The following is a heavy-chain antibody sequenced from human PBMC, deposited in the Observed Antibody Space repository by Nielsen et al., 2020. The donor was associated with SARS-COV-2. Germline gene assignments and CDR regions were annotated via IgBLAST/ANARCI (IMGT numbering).Heavy chain of an antibody. CDR1: GGSFSGYY. J-gene: IGHJ4*02. D-gene: IGHD6-19*01. CDR3: ARVSGWYAGFDY. V-gene: IGHV4-34*01. Sequence: SETLSLTCAVYGGSFSGYYWSWIRQPPGKGLEWIGEINHSGSTNYNPSLKSRVTISVDTSKNQFSLKLSSVTAADTAVYYCARVSGWYAGFDYWGQGTLVTVSS. CDR2: INHSGST.